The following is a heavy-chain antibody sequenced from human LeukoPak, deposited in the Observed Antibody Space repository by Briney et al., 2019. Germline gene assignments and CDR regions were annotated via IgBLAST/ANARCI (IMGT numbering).Heavy chain of an antibody. CDR3: AREVDILTGYDY. J-gene: IGHJ4*02. Sequence: GGSLRLSCAASGFTVSSNYMSWVRQAPGKGLEWVSVIYSGGSTYYADSVKGRFTISRDNSKNTLYLQMNSLRAEDTAVYYCAREVDILTGYDYWGQGTLVTVSS. CDR2: IYSGGST. V-gene: IGHV3-53*01. CDR1: GFTVSSNY. D-gene: IGHD3-9*01.